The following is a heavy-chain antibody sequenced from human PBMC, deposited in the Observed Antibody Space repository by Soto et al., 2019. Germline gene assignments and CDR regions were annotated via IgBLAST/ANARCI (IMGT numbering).Heavy chain of an antibody. V-gene: IGHV3-74*01. CDR3: VRASHSITTSCYRDWFDP. CDR2: INSDASHT. CDR1: GFTFSTYW. D-gene: IGHD2-2*01. Sequence: EVQLVESGGGLVQPGGSLRLSCAASGFTFSTYWMHWIRQVPGKGLEWVSRINSDASHTYYADSVKGRFTISTDNAKNTLQVQMNSLRAEYTAVYYCVRASHSITTSCYRDWFDPWGQGTLVTVSS. J-gene: IGHJ5*02.